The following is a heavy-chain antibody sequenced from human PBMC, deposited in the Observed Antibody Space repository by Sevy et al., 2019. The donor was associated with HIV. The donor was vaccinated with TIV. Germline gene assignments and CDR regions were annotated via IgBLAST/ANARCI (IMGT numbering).Heavy chain of an antibody. V-gene: IGHV1-18*01. CDR3: ARDSFGELSDYYYYGMDV. J-gene: IGHJ6*02. CDR2: ISAYNGNT. CDR1: GYTFTSYG. Sequence: ASLKVSCKASGYTFTSYGISWVRQAPGQGLEWMGWISAYNGNTNYAQKLQGRVTMNTDTSTSTAYMELRSLRSDATAVYYCARDSFGELSDYYYYGMDVWGQGTTVTVSS. D-gene: IGHD3-10*01.